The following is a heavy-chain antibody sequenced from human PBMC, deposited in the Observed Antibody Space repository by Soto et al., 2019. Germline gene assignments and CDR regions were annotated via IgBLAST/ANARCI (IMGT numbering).Heavy chain of an antibody. Sequence: QVQLQESGPGLVKPSETLSLTCTVSGGSMRGQHWSWIRQPPGKGLEWIAHHSDSTNYNPSLRSRLTISTDPSNTQFPLRQSCVPAADTAVYYCATYSVGGGGRGYWGQGTLVTVSS. D-gene: IGHD2-21*01. V-gene: IGHV4-4*09. CDR3: ATYSVGGGGRGY. J-gene: IGHJ4*02. CDR1: GGSMRGQH. CDR2: HHSDST.